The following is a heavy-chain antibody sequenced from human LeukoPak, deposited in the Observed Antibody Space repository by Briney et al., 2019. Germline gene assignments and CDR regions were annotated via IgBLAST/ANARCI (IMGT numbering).Heavy chain of an antibody. J-gene: IGHJ4*02. V-gene: IGHV3-23*01. Sequence: SGGSLRLSCAASGFTFSSYAMSWVRQAPGKGLEWVSAISGSGGSTYYADSVKGRFTISRDNSKNTLYLQMNSLRAEDTAVYYCAEGPRDGYNYVDNWGQGTLVTVSS. CDR3: AEGPRDGYNYVDN. D-gene: IGHD5-24*01. CDR1: GFTFSSYA. CDR2: ISGSGGST.